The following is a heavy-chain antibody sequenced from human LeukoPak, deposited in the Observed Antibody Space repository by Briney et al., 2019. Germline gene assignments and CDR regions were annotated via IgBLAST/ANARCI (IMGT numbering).Heavy chain of an antibody. D-gene: IGHD3-22*01. V-gene: IGHV1-2*02. Sequence: ASVKVSCKASGYTFTGYYMHWVRQAPGQGLEWMGWINPNSGGTNYAQKFQGRVTMTRDTSISTVYMELSRLRSDDTAVYYCARDQGYYYDSSGYYFYYWGQGTLVTVSS. CDR2: INPNSGGT. J-gene: IGHJ4*02. CDR3: ARDQGYYYDSSGYYFYY. CDR1: GYTFTGYY.